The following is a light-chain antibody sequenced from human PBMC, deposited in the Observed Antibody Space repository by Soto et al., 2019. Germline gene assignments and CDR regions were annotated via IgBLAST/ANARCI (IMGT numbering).Light chain of an antibody. J-gene: IGLJ1*01. CDR2: EVS. V-gene: IGLV2-8*01. CDR3: SSYAGSNSPFV. Sequence: QSALTQPASVSGSPGQSVTISCTGTSSDIGDYNYVSWYQQHPGKAPKLMIYEVSKRPSGVPDRFSGSKSGNTASLTVSGLQAEDEADYYCSSYAGSNSPFVFGSGTKVTVL. CDR1: SSDIGDYNY.